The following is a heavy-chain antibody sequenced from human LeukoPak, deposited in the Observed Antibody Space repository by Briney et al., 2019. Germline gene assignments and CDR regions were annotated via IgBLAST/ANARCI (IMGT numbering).Heavy chain of an antibody. CDR2: IKNKLEGGTT. J-gene: IGHJ3*01. V-gene: IGHV3-15*01. CDR1: GFTFSNAW. D-gene: IGHD3-22*01. Sequence: PGGSLRLSCTASGFTFSNAWMNWVRQAPGKGLEWVGRIKNKLEGGTTDYATPVKGRFTISRDDSRNTLYLQVNSLKTEDTAVYYCNRYKYDGGGYHLGAFDLWGQGTMLTVSS. CDR3: NRYKYDGGGYHLGAFDL.